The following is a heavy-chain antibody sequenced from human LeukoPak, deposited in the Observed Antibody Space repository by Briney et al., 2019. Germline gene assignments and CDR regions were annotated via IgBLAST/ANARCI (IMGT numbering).Heavy chain of an antibody. CDR1: GDSISSYY. CDR2: IYCSGST. V-gene: IGHV4-59*08. CDR3: ARRRFCSGGSCYSDEYYFDY. Sequence: SETLSLTCTVSGDSISSYYWSWIRQPPGKGREWIGYIYCSGSTKYNPSLKNRVTISVDTSKNQFSLKLSSVTGADTAVYYCARRRFCSGGSCYSDEYYFDYWGQGTLVTVSS. D-gene: IGHD2-15*01. J-gene: IGHJ4*02.